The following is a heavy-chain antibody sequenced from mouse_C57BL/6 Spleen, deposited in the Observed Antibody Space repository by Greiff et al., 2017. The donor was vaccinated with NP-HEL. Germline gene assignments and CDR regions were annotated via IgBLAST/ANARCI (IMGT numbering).Heavy chain of an antibody. CDR2: IYPGDGDT. J-gene: IGHJ2*01. V-gene: IGHV1-82*01. D-gene: IGHD2-4*01. CDR3: ARSGDYDY. Sequence: QVQLKESGPELVKPGASVKISCKASGYAFSSSWMNWVKQRPGKGLEWIGRIYPGDGDTNYNGKFKGKATLTADKSSSTAYMQLSSLTSEDSAVYFCARSGDYDYWGQGTTLTVSS. CDR1: GYAFSSSW.